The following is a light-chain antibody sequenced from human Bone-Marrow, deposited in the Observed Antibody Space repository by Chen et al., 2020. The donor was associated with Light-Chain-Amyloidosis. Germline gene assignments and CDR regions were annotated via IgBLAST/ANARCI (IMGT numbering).Light chain of an antibody. V-gene: IGLV6-57*01. CDR1: SGSIATNY. Sequence: PQPPPVPESPGKTESFSCTPSSGSIATNYVQWYQQRPGSSPTTVIYEDDQRPSGVPDRFSGSIDRSSNSASLTISGLKTEDEADYYCQSYQGSSQGVFGGGTKLTVL. CDR3: QSYQGSSQGV. CDR2: EDD. J-gene: IGLJ3*02.